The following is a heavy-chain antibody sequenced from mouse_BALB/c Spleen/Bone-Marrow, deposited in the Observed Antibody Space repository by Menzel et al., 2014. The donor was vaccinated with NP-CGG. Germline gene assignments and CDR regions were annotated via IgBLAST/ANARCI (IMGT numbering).Heavy chain of an antibody. CDR2: IDPANGNT. V-gene: IGHV14-3*02. J-gene: IGHJ4*01. CDR1: GFNIKDTY. Sequence: EVMLVESGAELVKPGASVKLSCTASGFNIKDTYMHWVKQRPEQGLEWIGRIDPANGNTKYDPKFQGKATITADTSSNTAYLQLSSLTSEDTAVYYCARWEYYAMDYWGQGTSFTVSS. CDR3: ARWEYYAMDY. D-gene: IGHD4-1*01.